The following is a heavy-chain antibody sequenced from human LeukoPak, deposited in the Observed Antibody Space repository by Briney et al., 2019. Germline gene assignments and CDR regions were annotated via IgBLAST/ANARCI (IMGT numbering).Heavy chain of an antibody. V-gene: IGHV3-23*01. CDR3: ATYRQVLLPFES. Sequence: SGGSLSLSCAASGFTFSTFAMTWVRQPPGKGLEWVSSIFPSGGEIHYADSVRGRFTISRDNSKSTLSLQMNSLRAEDTAIYYCATYRQVLLPFESWGQGTLVTISS. J-gene: IGHJ4*02. D-gene: IGHD2-8*02. CDR2: IFPSGGEI. CDR1: GFTFSTFA.